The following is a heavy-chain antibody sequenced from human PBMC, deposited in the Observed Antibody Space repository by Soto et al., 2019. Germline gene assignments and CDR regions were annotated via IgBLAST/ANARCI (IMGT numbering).Heavy chain of an antibody. V-gene: IGHV3-30-3*01. CDR3: ARDPFLPYYYDSSGYTGYGMGV. J-gene: IGHJ6*02. Sequence: GGSLRLSCAASGFTFSSYDMHWVRQAPGKGLEWVAVISYDGSNKYYADSVKGRFTISRDNSKNTLYLQMNSLRAEDTAVYYCARDPFLPYYYDSSGYTGYGMGVWGQGTTVT. CDR1: GFTFSSYD. CDR2: ISYDGSNK. D-gene: IGHD3-22*01.